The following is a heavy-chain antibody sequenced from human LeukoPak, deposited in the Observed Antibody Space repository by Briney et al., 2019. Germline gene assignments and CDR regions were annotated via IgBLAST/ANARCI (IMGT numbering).Heavy chain of an antibody. D-gene: IGHD6-13*01. CDR1: GFTFSSYA. V-gene: IGHV3-30-3*01. Sequence: PGGSLRLSCAASGFTFSSYAMHWVRQAPGKGLEWVAVISYDGSNKYYADSVKGRFTISRDNSKNTLYLQMNSLRAEDTAVYYCARDRVPGIAAAGLDYWGQGTLVTVSS. CDR2: ISYDGSNK. CDR3: ARDRVPGIAAAGLDY. J-gene: IGHJ4*02.